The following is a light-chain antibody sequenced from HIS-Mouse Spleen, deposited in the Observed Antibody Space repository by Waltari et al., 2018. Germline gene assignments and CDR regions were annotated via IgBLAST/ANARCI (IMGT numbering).Light chain of an antibody. V-gene: IGLV3-25*03. CDR3: QSADSSGTYVV. J-gene: IGLJ2*01. CDR1: ALPKQY. CDR2: KDR. Sequence: SYELTQPPSVSVSPGQTARITCSGDALPKQYAYWYQQKPGQAPVLVIYKDRERRSGIPERFSGSSSGTTVTLTISGVQAEDEADYYCQSADSSGTYVVFGGGTKLTVL.